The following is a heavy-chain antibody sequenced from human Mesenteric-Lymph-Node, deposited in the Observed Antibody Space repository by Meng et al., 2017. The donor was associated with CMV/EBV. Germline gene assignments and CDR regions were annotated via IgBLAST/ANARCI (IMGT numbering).Heavy chain of an antibody. J-gene: IGHJ4*02. V-gene: IGHV3-7*01. CDR2: IKEDGTEK. Sequence: GGSLRLSCAASGFTFSHYWMSWVRQAPGKGLEWVANIKEDGTEKYYVDSVKGRFTISRDNARNSLYLQMNSLRVKDTAVYYCARMLAIAVAVLDYWGQGTLVTVSS. D-gene: IGHD2-15*01. CDR1: GFTFSHYW. CDR3: ARMLAIAVAVLDY.